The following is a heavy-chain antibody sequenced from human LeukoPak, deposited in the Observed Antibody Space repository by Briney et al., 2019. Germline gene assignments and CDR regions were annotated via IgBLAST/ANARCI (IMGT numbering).Heavy chain of an antibody. Sequence: AGGSLRLSCAASGFTVSRNYMSWVRQAPGKGLEWVSVIYSGGSTEYADSVKGRFTISRDNSKNTLYLQMNSLRDEDTAVYYCAREGVGRYNGMDVWGQGTTVTVSS. CDR1: GFTVSRNY. J-gene: IGHJ6*02. D-gene: IGHD3-3*01. CDR3: AREGVGRYNGMDV. V-gene: IGHV3-53*01. CDR2: IYSGGST.